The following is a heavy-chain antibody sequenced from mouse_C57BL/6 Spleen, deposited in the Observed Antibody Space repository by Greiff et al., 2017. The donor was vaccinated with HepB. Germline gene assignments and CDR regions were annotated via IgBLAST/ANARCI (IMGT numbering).Heavy chain of an antibody. V-gene: IGHV1-59*01. CDR2: IDPSDSYT. D-gene: IGHD2-4*01. CDR3: ARDYYDYGTKFAY. J-gene: IGHJ3*01. CDR1: GYTFTSYW. Sequence: VQLQQPGAELVRPGTSVKLSCKASGYTFTSYWMHWVKQRPGQGLEWIGVIDPSDSYTNYNQKFKGKATFTVDTSSSTAYMQLSSLTSEDSAVYYCARDYYDYGTKFAYWGQGTLVTVSA.